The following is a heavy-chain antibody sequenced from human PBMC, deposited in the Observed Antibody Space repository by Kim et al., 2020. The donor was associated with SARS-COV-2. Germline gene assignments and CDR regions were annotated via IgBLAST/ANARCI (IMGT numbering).Heavy chain of an antibody. CDR3: AKDMGGGVLGPGVGDDAFDI. D-gene: IGHD2-8*02. V-gene: IGHV3-9*01. CDR1: GFTFDDYA. J-gene: IGHJ3*02. Sequence: GGSLRLSCAASGFTFDDYAMHWVRQAPGKGLEWVSGISWNSGSIGYADSVKGRFTISRDNAKNSLYLQMNSLRAEDTALYYCAKDMGGGVLGPGVGDDAFDIWGQGTMVTVSS. CDR2: ISWNSGSI.